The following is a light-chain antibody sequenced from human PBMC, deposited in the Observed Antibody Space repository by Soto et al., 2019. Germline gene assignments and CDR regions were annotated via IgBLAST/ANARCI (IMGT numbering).Light chain of an antibody. CDR2: GGA. CDR1: QNIYINS. Sequence: EIVLTQSPDTLSLSPGERVTLSCRASQNIYINSLAWYQQRPGQAPRLLIYGGATRATAVPDRFSGSGSGTDFALTIRRLEPEDFAVDYCQQYGAPPLTFGPGTKVD. CDR3: QQYGAPPLT. J-gene: IGKJ3*01. V-gene: IGKV3-20*01.